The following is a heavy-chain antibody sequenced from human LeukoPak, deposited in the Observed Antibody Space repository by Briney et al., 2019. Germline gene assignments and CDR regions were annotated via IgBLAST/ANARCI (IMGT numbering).Heavy chain of an antibody. CDR1: GGSISSYY. V-gene: IGHV4-59*01. CDR3: ARVASSGWDYYFDY. CDR2: IYYSGST. Sequence: PSETLSLTCTVSGGSISSYYWSWIRQPPGKGLEWIGYIYYSGSTNYNPSPKSRVTISVDTSKNQFSLKLSSVTAADTAVYYCARVASSGWDYYFDYWGQGTLVTVSS. J-gene: IGHJ4*02. D-gene: IGHD6-19*01.